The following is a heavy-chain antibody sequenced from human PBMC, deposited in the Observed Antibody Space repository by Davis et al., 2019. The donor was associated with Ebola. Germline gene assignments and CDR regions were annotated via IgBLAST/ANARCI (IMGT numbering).Heavy chain of an antibody. J-gene: IGHJ4*02. D-gene: IGHD2-15*01. CDR2: ISASEGHT. CDR1: GFTFSNYD. Sequence: PGGSLRLSCAASGFTFSNYDMSWVRQVPGKGLEWVSPISASEGHTHYSDSVKGRFTISRDNSKDTLYLQMNSLRAEDTATYYCARYCHYPDCSYFDCWGQGTMVAVSS. V-gene: IGHV3-23*01. CDR3: ARYCHYPDCSYFDC.